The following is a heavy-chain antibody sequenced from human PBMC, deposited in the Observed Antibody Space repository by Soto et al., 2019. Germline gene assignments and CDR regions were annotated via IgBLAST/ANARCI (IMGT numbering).Heavy chain of an antibody. J-gene: IGHJ4*02. CDR1: GGSISNSLYY. V-gene: IGHV4-39*02. D-gene: IGHD3-9*01. Sequence: QLQLQESGPGLVKPSETLSLTCSVSGGSISNSLYYWGWIRQPPGKGLEWIATIYYTGSTYYNPSFKSRLAISVDTSSGHFSLRLNSATAADTAVYFCARLFQKRAGYPLFYFDYWGQGALVTVSS. CDR3: ARLFQKRAGYPLFYFDY. CDR2: IYYTGST.